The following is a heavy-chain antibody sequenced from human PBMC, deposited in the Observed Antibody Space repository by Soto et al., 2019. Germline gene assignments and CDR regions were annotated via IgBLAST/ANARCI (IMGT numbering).Heavy chain of an antibody. Sequence: QVQLVQSGAEVKKPGSSVKVSCKASGGTFSSYTISWVRQAPGQGLEWMGRIIPILGIANYAQKFQGRVTITSDKSTSTGYMELSRQRSEDTAVYYGATDPSDGVYQSYYYYCHMDGWGKGTTVTVSS. D-gene: IGHD4-17*01. CDR1: GGTFSSYT. CDR3: ATDPSDGVYQSYYYYCHMDG. V-gene: IGHV1-69*08. CDR2: IIPILGIA. J-gene: IGHJ6*03.